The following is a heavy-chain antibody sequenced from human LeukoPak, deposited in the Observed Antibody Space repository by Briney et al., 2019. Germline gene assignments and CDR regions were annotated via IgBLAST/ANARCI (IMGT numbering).Heavy chain of an antibody. CDR3: ARAERIAVAGTDAFDI. V-gene: IGHV1-69*13. J-gene: IGHJ3*02. CDR1: GGTFSSYT. CDR2: IIPIFGTA. Sequence: SVKVSCKASGGTFSSYTISWVRQAPGQGLEWMGGIIPIFGTANYAQKFQGRVTITADESTSTAYMELSSLRSEDTAVYYCARAERIAVAGTDAFDIWGQGTMVTVSS. D-gene: IGHD6-19*01.